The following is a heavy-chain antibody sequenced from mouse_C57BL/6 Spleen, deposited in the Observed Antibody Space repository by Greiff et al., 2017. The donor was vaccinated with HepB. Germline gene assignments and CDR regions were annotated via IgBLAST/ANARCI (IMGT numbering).Heavy chain of an antibody. J-gene: IGHJ1*03. CDR3: ARGDHYSNYEWYCEV. CDR1: GYTFTSYW. Sequence: VQLQQPGAELVRPGTSVKLSCKASGYTFTSYWMHWVKQRPGQGLEWIGVIDPSDSYTNYNQKFKGKATLTVDTSSSTAYMQLSSLTSEDSAVYYCARGDHYSNYEWYCEVWGTGTTVTVSS. V-gene: IGHV1-59*01. CDR2: IDPSDSYT. D-gene: IGHD2-5*01.